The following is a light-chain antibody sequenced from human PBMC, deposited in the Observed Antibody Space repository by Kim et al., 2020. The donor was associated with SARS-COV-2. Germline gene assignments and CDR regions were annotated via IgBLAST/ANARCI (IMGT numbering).Light chain of an antibody. Sequence: PGDTATLSCRTSQTIAHTYLAWYQQRPGQAPRLLIYGATSRATAIPDRFSGSGSGTDFTLTISRLEPEDFAVYYCQQYGYSPRTFGQGTKVDIK. J-gene: IGKJ1*01. V-gene: IGKV3-20*01. CDR1: QTIAHTY. CDR3: QQYGYSPRT. CDR2: GAT.